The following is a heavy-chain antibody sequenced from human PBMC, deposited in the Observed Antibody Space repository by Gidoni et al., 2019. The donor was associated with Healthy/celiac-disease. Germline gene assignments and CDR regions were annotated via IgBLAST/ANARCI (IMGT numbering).Heavy chain of an antibody. CDR2: FYYCGST. CDR3: ARGGGRIAVAGTTPFDY. J-gene: IGHJ4*02. CDR1: GGSIRSYY. V-gene: IGHV4-59*01. D-gene: IGHD6-19*01. Sequence: QVQLQESGPGLVKPSETLSLTCTVSGGSIRSYYWSWIRQPPGKGLEWSGYFYYCGSTNYNPSLKGRVTISVDTAKNQFALKLSSVTAADTAVYYCARGGGRIAVAGTTPFDYWGQGTLVTVSS.